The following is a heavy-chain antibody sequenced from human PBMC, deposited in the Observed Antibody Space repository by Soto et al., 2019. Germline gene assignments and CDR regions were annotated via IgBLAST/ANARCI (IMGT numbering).Heavy chain of an antibody. Sequence: QVQLQESGPGLVKPSQTLSLTCSVSGDSISDGHYWSWIRQHPGEGLEWIGNIYYSGSTYYNPSLKSRVTISVVTSKNQFSLKLSSVTAADTAVYSCARAMVREVIHLVFDYWGQGTLVTVSP. CDR1: GDSISDGHY. CDR3: ARAMVREVIHLVFDY. CDR2: IYYSGST. D-gene: IGHD3-10*01. V-gene: IGHV4-31*03. J-gene: IGHJ4*02.